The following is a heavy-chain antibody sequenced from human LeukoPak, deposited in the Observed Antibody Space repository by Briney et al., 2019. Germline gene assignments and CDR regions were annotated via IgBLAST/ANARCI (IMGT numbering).Heavy chain of an antibody. CDR2: INPNTAGT. J-gene: IGHJ6*03. Sequence: ASVKVSCKASGYTFTGYYFHWVRQAPGQGLEWRGWINPNTAGTNYAQKFLGGVTLTWDTSISTAYMEPNRLTSDDTAVYYCATSAGDYRAGHYYYMGVWGKGTSVTVSS. CDR1: GYTFTGYY. CDR3: ATSAGDYRAGHYYYMGV. D-gene: IGHD4-11*01. V-gene: IGHV1-2*02.